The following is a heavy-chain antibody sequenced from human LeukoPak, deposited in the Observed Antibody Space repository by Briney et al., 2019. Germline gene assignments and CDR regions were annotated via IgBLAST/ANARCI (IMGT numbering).Heavy chain of an antibody. CDR3: GRIAINANNGMDV. Sequence: GGSLRLSCAASGFTFSSYSMSWVRQAPGKGLEWVSAITGGGTNTAYAGSVKGRFTISRDNSKNTLYLQMNSLRTEDTAVYYCGRIAINANNGMDVWGQGTTVTVSS. CDR2: ITGGGTNT. D-gene: IGHD1/OR15-1a*01. CDR1: GFTFSSYS. V-gene: IGHV3-23*01. J-gene: IGHJ6*02.